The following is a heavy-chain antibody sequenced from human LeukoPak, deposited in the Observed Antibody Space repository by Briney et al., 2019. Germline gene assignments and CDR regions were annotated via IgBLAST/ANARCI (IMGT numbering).Heavy chain of an antibody. V-gene: IGHV4-61*02. CDR2: ISSSGST. CDR1: GDSISSGDYY. CDR3: ARGPYSYDSSGAFDI. D-gene: IGHD3-22*01. Sequence: SETLSLTCTVSGDSISSGDYYWSWIRQPAGKGLEWIGRISSSGSTNYNPSLKSRVTISVDTSKNQFSLKLSSVTAADTAVCFCARGPYSYDSSGAFDIWGQGTMVTVSS. J-gene: IGHJ3*02.